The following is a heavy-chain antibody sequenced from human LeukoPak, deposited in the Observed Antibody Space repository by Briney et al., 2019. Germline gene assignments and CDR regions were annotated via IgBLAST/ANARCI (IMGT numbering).Heavy chain of an antibody. J-gene: IGHJ4*02. Sequence: PGRSLRLSCAASGFTFSSYAMSWVRQAPGKGLEWVSAISGSGGSTYYADSVKGRFTISRDNSKNTLYLQMNSLRAEDTAVYYCSKRGSSSTCCSVDYWGQGTLVTVSS. CDR2: ISGSGGST. CDR1: GFTFSSYA. D-gene: IGHD2-2*01. V-gene: IGHV3-23*01. CDR3: SKRGSSSTCCSVDY.